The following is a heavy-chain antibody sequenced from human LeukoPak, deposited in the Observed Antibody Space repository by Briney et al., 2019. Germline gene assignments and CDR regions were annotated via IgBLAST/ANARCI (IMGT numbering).Heavy chain of an antibody. D-gene: IGHD3-22*01. J-gene: IGHJ3*02. CDR1: GHTFTGYY. CDR2: INANSGGT. V-gene: IGHV1-2*02. Sequence: ASVRVSCKASGHTFTGYYMHWVRQAPGQGLEWMGWINANSGGTNYAQKFQGRVTMTRDTSISTAYMELSRLRSDDTAVYYCASKWVTYYYNSSYYHYPTDVFDIWGQGAMVTVSS. CDR3: ASKWVTYYYNSSYYHYPTDVFDI.